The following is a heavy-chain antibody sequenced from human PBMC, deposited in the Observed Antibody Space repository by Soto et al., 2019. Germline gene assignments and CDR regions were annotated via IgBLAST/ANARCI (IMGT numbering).Heavy chain of an antibody. Sequence: QVQLVESGGGVVQPGGSLRLSCAASGFTFRNYAMHWVRQAPGKGLECLAVIAYDGSNGFYRDSVKGRFTISRDNSKNPLDLHMNSLRSEDTGVYYCARADREDILVVVGARPGEYGIDIWGQGTTVTVSS. CDR3: ARADREDILVVVGARPGEYGIDI. J-gene: IGHJ6*02. V-gene: IGHV3-30-3*01. CDR1: GFTFRNYA. CDR2: IAYDGSNG. D-gene: IGHD2-15*01.